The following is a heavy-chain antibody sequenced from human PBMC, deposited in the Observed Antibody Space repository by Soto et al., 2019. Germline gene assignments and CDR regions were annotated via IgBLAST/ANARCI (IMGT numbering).Heavy chain of an antibody. D-gene: IGHD5-18*01. CDR3: ARHEWLQLWLVTEY. J-gene: IGHJ4*02. CDR2: IYHSGNT. V-gene: IGHV4-39*01. Sequence: GSLRLSCAASGFTFSSYWMSWVRQAPGKGLEWIGTIYHSGNTYYNPTLKSRVAISVDMSKNQFSLRLNSVTAADTAVYYCARHEWLQLWLVTEYWGQGALVTVSS. CDR1: GFTFSSYW.